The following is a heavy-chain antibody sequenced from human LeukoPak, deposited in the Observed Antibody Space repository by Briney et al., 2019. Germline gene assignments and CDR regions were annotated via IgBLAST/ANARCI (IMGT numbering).Heavy chain of an antibody. D-gene: IGHD6-13*01. V-gene: IGHV4-59*08. CDR1: GGSISSYY. J-gene: IGHJ3*02. CDR2: IYYSGST. Sequence: SETLSLTCTVSGGSISSYYWSWLRQPPGKGLEWIGYIYYSGSTNYNPSLKSRVTISVDTSKNQFSLKLSSVTAADTAVYYCARRDEWSSSKGADAFDIWGQGTMVTVSS. CDR3: ARRDEWSSSKGADAFDI.